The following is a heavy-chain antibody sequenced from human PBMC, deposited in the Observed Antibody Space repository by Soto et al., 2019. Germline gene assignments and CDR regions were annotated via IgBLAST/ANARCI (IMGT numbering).Heavy chain of an antibody. D-gene: IGHD3-10*01. CDR3: ANVRESYYYGSGSYGDYYDYMDV. V-gene: IGHV4-59*08. CDR2: IYYSGST. J-gene: IGHJ6*03. Sequence: SETLSLTCTVSGGSISSYYWSWIRQPPGKGLEWIGYIYYSGSTNYNPSLKSRVTISVDTSKNQFSLKLSSVTAADTAVYYCANVRESYYYGSGSYGDYYDYMDVRAKGTTVTVSS. CDR1: GGSISSYY.